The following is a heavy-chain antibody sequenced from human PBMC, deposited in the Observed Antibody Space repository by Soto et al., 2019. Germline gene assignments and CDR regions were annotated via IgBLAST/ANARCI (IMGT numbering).Heavy chain of an antibody. J-gene: IGHJ4*02. D-gene: IGHD2-15*01. Sequence: GGALRLPWGASGVTLGDYAMHWGRQAPGKGLEWVSGISWNSGSIGYADSVKGRFTISRDNAKNSLYLQMNSLRAEDTALYYCAKDLWVVAAPRSSFAYRGQGTLVPVSS. CDR3: AKDLWVVAAPRSSFAY. CDR2: ISWNSGSI. CDR1: GVTLGDYA. V-gene: IGHV3-9*01.